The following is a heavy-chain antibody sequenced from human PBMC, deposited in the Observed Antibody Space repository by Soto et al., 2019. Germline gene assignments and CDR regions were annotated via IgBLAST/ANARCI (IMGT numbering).Heavy chain of an antibody. CDR2: IYHTGNA. Sequence: SETLSLTCSVSGDSISNSRFYWAWIRQPPGEGLEWIGSIYHTGNAYYNPSLKSRVTISVDTSKNQFSLKLTSVTAADAALYYCARDVFDSSEYTTNWFDPWGQGTLVTVSS. D-gene: IGHD3-22*01. J-gene: IGHJ5*02. CDR1: GDSISNSRFY. CDR3: ARDVFDSSEYTTNWFDP. V-gene: IGHV4-39*01.